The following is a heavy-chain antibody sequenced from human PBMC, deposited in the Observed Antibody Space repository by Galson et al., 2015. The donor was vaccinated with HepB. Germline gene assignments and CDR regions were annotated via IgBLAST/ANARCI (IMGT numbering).Heavy chain of an antibody. CDR2: IIPIFGTA. Sequence: SVKVSCKASGGTFSRYAISWVRQAPGQGLEWMGGIIPIFGTANYAQKFQGRVTITADESTSTAYMELSSLRSEDTAVYYCAREGVRAAGRGGYYGMDVWGQGTTVTVSS. V-gene: IGHV1-69*13. CDR3: AREGVRAAGRGGYYGMDV. CDR1: GGTFSRYA. D-gene: IGHD6-13*01. J-gene: IGHJ6*02.